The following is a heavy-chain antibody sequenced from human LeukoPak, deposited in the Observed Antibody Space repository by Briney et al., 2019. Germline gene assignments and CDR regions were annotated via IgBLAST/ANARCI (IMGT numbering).Heavy chain of an antibody. V-gene: IGHV3-74*01. CDR1: GFSFSNYW. J-gene: IGHJ4*02. CDR3: AKGPSYFDS. Sequence: GGSLRLSCAASGFSFSNYWMHWVRQAPGKGLVWVTRMNSDGSATYYADSVQGRFTISRDNAKNTLYLQMNSLRAEDTAMYFCAKGPSYFDSWGQGTLVTVSS. CDR2: MNSDGSAT.